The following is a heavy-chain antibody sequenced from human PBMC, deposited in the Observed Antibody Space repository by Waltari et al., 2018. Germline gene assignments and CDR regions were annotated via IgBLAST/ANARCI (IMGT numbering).Heavy chain of an antibody. D-gene: IGHD3-10*01. V-gene: IGHV4-39*01. CDR2: IYYSGST. J-gene: IGHJ4*02. CDR3: ARRTYYYGSGSYIFDY. Sequence: QLQLQESGPGLVKPSETLSLTCTVSGGSISSSSYYWGWIRQPPGKGLAWIGSIYYSGSTYYNPSLKSRATISVDTSKNQFSLKLSSVTAADTAVYYCARRTYYYGSGSYIFDYWGQGTLVTVSS. CDR1: GGSISSSSYY.